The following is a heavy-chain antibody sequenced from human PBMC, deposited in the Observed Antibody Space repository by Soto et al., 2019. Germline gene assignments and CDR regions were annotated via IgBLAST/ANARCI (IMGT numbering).Heavy chain of an antibody. CDR3: ARDGVGATGGDY. V-gene: IGHV3-30-3*01. CDR2: ISYDGSNK. J-gene: IGHJ4*02. CDR1: GFTFSSYA. D-gene: IGHD1-26*01. Sequence: QVQLVESGGGVVQPGRSLRLSCAASGFTFSSYAMHWVRQAPGKGLEWVAVISYDGSNKYYADSVKGRFTISRDNSKNSLYLQMNSLGAEDTAVYYCARDGVGATGGDYWGQGTLVTVSS.